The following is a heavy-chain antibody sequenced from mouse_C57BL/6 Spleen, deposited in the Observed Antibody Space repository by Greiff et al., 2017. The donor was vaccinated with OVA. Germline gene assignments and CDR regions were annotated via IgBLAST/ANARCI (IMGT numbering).Heavy chain of an antibody. D-gene: IGHD4-1*01. V-gene: IGHV5-9*01. CDR1: GFTFSSYT. J-gene: IGHJ2*01. Sequence: EVHLVESGGGLVKPGGSLKLSCAASGFTFSSYTMSWVRQTPEKRLEWVATISGGGGNTYYPDSVKGRFTISRDNAKNTLYLQMSSLRSEDTALYYCARQLGRDYFDYWGQGTTLTVSS. CDR2: ISGGGGNT. CDR3: ARQLGRDYFDY.